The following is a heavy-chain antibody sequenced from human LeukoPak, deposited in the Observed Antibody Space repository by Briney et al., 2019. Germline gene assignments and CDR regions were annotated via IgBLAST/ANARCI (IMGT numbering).Heavy chain of an antibody. J-gene: IGHJ4*02. V-gene: IGHV4-34*01. D-gene: IGHD1-1*01. CDR2: INHSGST. CDR1: GGSLSGYY. Sequence: SETLSLTCAVYGGSLSGYYWIWIRQPPGKGLEWIGEINHSGSTNYNPSLKSRVTISVDTSKNQFSLKLSSVTAADTAVYYCASDPAAVRVRSTTPGAFDYWGQGTLVTVSS. CDR3: ASDPAAVRVRSTTPGAFDY.